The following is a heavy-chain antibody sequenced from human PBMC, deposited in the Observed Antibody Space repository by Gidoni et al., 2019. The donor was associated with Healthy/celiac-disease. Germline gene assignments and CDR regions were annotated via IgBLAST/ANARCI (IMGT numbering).Heavy chain of an antibody. V-gene: IGHV4-39*01. CDR3: ARHYYDFWSGYPFDY. D-gene: IGHD3-3*01. CDR1: GCSISSSSYY. Sequence: QLQLQESGPGLAKPSETLSLTCPVSGCSISSSSYYWGWIRQPPGKGLEWIGSIYYSGSTYYNPSLKSRVTISVDTSKNQFSLKLSSVTAADTAVYYCARHYYDFWSGYPFDYWGQGTLVTVSS. CDR2: IYYSGST. J-gene: IGHJ4*02.